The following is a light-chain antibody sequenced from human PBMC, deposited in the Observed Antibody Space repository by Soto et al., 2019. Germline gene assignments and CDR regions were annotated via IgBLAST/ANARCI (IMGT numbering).Light chain of an antibody. CDR1: QSVSSRY. CDR2: GAT. Sequence: EIVLTQSPDTLYLSPGEWATLSCRVSQSVSSRYLAWYQHKPGQAPRLLVYGATSRETGIPDRFSGSGSGTEFTLTISGLEPEDFEVYDCHQYGRSMSTFGQGTKVDIK. V-gene: IGKV3-20*01. CDR3: HQYGRSMST. J-gene: IGKJ1*01.